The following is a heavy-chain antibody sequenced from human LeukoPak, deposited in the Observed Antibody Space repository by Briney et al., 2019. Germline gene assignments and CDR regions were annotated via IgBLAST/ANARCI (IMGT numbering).Heavy chain of an antibody. CDR1: GGSFSGYY. CDR2: INHSGIT. J-gene: IGHJ6*03. Sequence: SETLSLTCAVYGGSFSGYYWSWIRQPPGKGLEWIGEINHSGITNYNPSLKSRVTISVDTSKNQFSLKLSSVTAADTAVYYCARTTEGGYTYDYFYYYYMDVWGKGTPVTISS. D-gene: IGHD5-18*01. V-gene: IGHV4-34*01. CDR3: ARTTEGGYTYDYFYYYYMDV.